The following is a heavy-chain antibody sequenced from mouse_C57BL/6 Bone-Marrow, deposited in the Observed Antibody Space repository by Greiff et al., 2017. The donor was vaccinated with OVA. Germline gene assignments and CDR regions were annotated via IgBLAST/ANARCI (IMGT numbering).Heavy chain of an antibody. J-gene: IGHJ1*03. Sequence: DVKLVESGGGLVQSGRSLRLSCATSGFTFSDFYMEWVRQAPGKGLEWIAARRNKANDYTTEYSASVKGRFIVSRDTSQSILYLQMNALRAEDTAIYYCARDADGSRYFDVWGTGTTVTVSS. D-gene: IGHD1-2*01. V-gene: IGHV7-1*01. CDR1: GFTFSDFY. CDR3: ARDADGSRYFDV. CDR2: RRNKANDYTT.